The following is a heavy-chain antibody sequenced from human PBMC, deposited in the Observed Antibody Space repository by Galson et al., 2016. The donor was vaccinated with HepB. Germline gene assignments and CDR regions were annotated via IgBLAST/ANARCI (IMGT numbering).Heavy chain of an antibody. CDR3: ARPYYYDFWCGFYTGDYGMDV. CDR2: INAGNGNT. V-gene: IGHV1-3*01. J-gene: IGHJ6*02. Sequence: CKASGYTFTTNAVHWVRQAPGQRLEWMGWINAGNGNTRYSQKFQGRVTITRDTSASTAYMELSSLRSEDTALYYCARPYYYDFWCGFYTGDYGMDVWGQGTTVTVSS. CDR1: GYTFTTNA. D-gene: IGHD3-3*01.